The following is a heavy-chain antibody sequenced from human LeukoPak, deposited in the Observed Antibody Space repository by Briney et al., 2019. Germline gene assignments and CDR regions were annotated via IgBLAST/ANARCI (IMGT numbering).Heavy chain of an antibody. CDR2: IYPGNSDT. CDR1: GYSFTNYW. J-gene: IGHJ5*02. CDR3: ARLRDGSNWFDP. V-gene: IGHV5-51*01. D-gene: IGHD5-24*01. Sequence: GESLKISCKGSGYSFTNYWINWVRQMPGKGLEWMGIIYPGNSDTRYSPSFQGQVIISADKSISTAYLQWSSLMASDTAMYYCARLRDGSNWFDPWGQGTLVTVSS.